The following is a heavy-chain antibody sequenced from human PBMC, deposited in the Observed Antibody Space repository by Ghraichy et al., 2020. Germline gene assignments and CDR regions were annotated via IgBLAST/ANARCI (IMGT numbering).Heavy chain of an antibody. CDR1: GETLRSSSYY. D-gene: IGHD7-27*01. J-gene: IGHJ3*01. CDR2: VSYSGTS. Sequence: GETLRSSSYYWGWIRQSPGRGLQYIASVSYSGTSYENPALERRVTVSVDTSKNQFSLRLTSVTAEDSSVYYCARHVFSLGITYAFQVWGQGTAVTVSS. CDR3: ARHVFSLGITYAFQV. V-gene: IGHV4-39*01.